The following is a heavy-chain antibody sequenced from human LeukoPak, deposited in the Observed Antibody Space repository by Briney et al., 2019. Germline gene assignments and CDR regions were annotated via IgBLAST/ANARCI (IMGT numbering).Heavy chain of an antibody. J-gene: IGHJ4*02. Sequence: QAXGQGPEWMGMIYPRDGSTSYAQNFQGRVTVTRDTSTTTVHMELRGLRSEDTAVYYCARDQEGFDYWGQGTVVTVSS. V-gene: IGHV1-46*01. CDR3: ARDQEGFDY. CDR2: IYPRDGST.